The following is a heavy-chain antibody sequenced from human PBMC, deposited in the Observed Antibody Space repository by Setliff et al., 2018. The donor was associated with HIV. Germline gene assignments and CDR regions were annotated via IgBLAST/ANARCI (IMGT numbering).Heavy chain of an antibody. CDR2: ISSSSSYI. CDR1: GFTFSSYS. D-gene: IGHD3-22*01. Sequence: GGSLRLSCAASGFTFSSYSMNWVRQAPGKGLEWVSSISSSSSYIYYADSVKGRFTISRDNAKNSLYLQMNSLRAEDTAVYYCARFLSRNYYDSSAQGDAFDIWGQGTMVTVSS. V-gene: IGHV3-21*01. CDR3: ARFLSRNYYDSSAQGDAFDI. J-gene: IGHJ3*02.